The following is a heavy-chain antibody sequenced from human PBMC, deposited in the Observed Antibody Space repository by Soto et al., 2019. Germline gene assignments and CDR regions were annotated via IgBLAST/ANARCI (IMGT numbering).Heavy chain of an antibody. D-gene: IGHD6-19*01. J-gene: IGHJ6*02. Sequence: QVQLVQSGAEVKKPGASVKVSCKASGYTFTSYGISWVRQAPGQGLEWMGWISAYNGNTNYAQKLQGRVTMTTDTTTTTAYMELRSLRSQDTAVYYCARDDPIAVAGTDYYYCGMDVWGQGTTVTVSS. CDR2: ISAYNGNT. V-gene: IGHV1-18*01. CDR3: ARDDPIAVAGTDYYYCGMDV. CDR1: GYTFTSYG.